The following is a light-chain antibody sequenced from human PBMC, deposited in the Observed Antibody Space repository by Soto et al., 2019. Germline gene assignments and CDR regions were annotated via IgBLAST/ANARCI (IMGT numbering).Light chain of an antibody. Sequence: QSVLAQPPSASGTPGQRVTTSCSGSTSNVGSNLASWYQQLPGSAPKLLIYNDYERPSGVPDRFSGSKSGTSASLGISGLRSEDEADYFCAVWDDSLSGVVFGGGTQLTVL. J-gene: IGLJ7*01. CDR1: TSNVGSNL. CDR3: AVWDDSLSGVV. CDR2: NDY. V-gene: IGLV1-47*02.